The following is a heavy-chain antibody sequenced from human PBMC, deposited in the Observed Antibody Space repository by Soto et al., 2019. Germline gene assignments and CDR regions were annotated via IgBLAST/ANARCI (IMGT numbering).Heavy chain of an antibody. D-gene: IGHD3-10*01. J-gene: IGHJ4*02. V-gene: IGHV3-15*05. Sequence: EVQLVESGGGLVRPGESLRLSCATSGFAFSSAWMSWVRQAPGKGLEWVGRIKSKADGETTDYAAPVKGRFTVSRDDSKNVLYMQMTSLIIEDTAVYYCAGDGPSSVSGELDYWGQGTLVTVSS. CDR2: IKSKADGETT. CDR1: GFAFSSAW. CDR3: AGDGPSSVSGELDY.